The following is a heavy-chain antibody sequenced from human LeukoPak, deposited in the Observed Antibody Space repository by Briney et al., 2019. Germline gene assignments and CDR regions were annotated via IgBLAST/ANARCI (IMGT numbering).Heavy chain of an antibody. J-gene: IGHJ4*02. CDR1: GFTFSDYF. V-gene: IGHV3-11*01. D-gene: IGHD3-10*01. CDR2: ISRSGGYI. Sequence: GGSLRLSCAASGFTFSDYFMSWVHQAPGKGLEWVSYISRSGGYISYADSVKGRFTISRDNAKNSLYLQMNSLRAEDTAIYYCAREGPMLRGVIGGKIDYWGQGTLVTVSS. CDR3: AREGPMLRGVIGGKIDY.